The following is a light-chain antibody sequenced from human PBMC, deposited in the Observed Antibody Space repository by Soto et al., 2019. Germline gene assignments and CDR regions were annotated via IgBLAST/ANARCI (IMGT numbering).Light chain of an antibody. CDR2: DAS. J-gene: IGKJ4*01. CDR3: QQRLDWPLT. CDR1: QSVSSF. V-gene: IGKV3-11*01. Sequence: EIVLTQSPATLSLSPGERATLSCRASQSVSSFFVWYQQKRGQAPRLLIYDASKWATGIPARFSGSGSGTDFTLTIRSLEPEDFAVYYCQQRLDWPLTFGGGTTVEIK.